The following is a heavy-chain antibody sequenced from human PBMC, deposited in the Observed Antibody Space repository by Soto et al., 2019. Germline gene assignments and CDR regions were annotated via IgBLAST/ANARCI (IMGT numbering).Heavy chain of an antibody. D-gene: IGHD4-17*01. Sequence: QVQLVQSGAEVKKPGSSVKVSCKASGGSLSNYGISWVRQAPGQGLEWMGGIIPVFGTANYAQKFQGRVTITPAESTNIVYMDVTSLRSEDTAVYYCARGDATKIVVTTYYAMDVWGQGTTVTVSS. J-gene: IGHJ6*02. CDR2: IIPVFGTA. CDR1: GGSLSNYG. V-gene: IGHV1-69*05. CDR3: ARGDATKIVVTTYYAMDV.